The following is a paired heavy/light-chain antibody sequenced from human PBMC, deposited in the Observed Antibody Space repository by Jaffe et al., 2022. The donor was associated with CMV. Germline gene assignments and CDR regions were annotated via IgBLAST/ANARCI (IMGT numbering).Light chain of an antibody. CDR1: SSDVGGYKY. CDR2: DVS. J-gene: IGLJ2*01. CDR3: NSYTSSGTVV. Sequence: QSALTQPASVSGSPGQSITISCTGTSSDVGGYKYVSWYQQHPGKAPKLMISDVSNRPSGVSNRFSGSKSGNTASLTISGLQTEDEADYYCNSYTSSGTVVFGGGTKLTVL. V-gene: IGLV2-14*03.
Heavy chain of an antibody. Sequence: QVQLVESGGGVVQPGRSLRLSCAASGFTFSNNGMHWVRQAPGKGLEWVAVIWYDGSNEHYADSVKGRFTISRDNSRNTLYLQLNSLRVEDTAVYYCARDRELSTGCIDYWGQGTLVTVSS. CDR3: ARDRELSTGCIDY. CDR2: IWYDGSNE. V-gene: IGHV3-33*01. D-gene: IGHD3-10*01. CDR1: GFTFSNNG. J-gene: IGHJ4*02.